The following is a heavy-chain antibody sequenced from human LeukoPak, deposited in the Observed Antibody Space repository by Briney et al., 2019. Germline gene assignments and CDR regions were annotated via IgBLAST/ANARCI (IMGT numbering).Heavy chain of an antibody. Sequence: AGGSLRLSCAASGFTFSSYSMNWVRQAPGTGLEWVSSMSRSSNYIYYADSVKGRFTISRDNAKNSLYLQMNSLRAEDTAVYYCARDNSVGDYAWWFDPWGQGTLVTVSS. D-gene: IGHD1-26*01. CDR3: ARDNSVGDYAWWFDP. J-gene: IGHJ5*02. CDR1: GFTFSSYS. CDR2: MSRSSNYI. V-gene: IGHV3-21*01.